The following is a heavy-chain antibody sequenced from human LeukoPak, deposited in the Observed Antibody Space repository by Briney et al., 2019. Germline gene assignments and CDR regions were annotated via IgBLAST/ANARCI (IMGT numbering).Heavy chain of an antibody. CDR2: IYYSGST. J-gene: IGHJ6*03. CDR3: ARVRGSSGSYEYYHYMDV. CDR1: GGSISSSSYY. D-gene: IGHD1-26*01. V-gene: IGHV4-39*07. Sequence: SETLSLTCTVSGGSISSSSYYWGWIRQPPGKGLECIGSIYYSGSTYYNPSLKSRVTISVDTSKNQFSLKLSSVTAADTAVYYCARVRGSSGSYEYYHYMDVWGKGTTVTISS.